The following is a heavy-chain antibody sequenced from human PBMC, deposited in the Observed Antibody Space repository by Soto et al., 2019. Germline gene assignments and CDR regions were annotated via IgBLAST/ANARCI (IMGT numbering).Heavy chain of an antibody. Sequence: ASVKVSCKASGYTFTNYTIHWVRQAPGQRLEWMGWINAGNGDTKYSQKFQGRVAITRDTSASTAYMELSSLRSEDTAVYYCARKSYDSSGLGPWGQGTLVTVS. CDR2: INAGNGDT. CDR1: GYTFTNYT. D-gene: IGHD3-22*01. V-gene: IGHV1-3*01. J-gene: IGHJ4*02. CDR3: ARKSYDSSGLGP.